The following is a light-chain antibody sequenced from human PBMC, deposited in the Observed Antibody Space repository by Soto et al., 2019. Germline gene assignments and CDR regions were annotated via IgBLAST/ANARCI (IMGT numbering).Light chain of an antibody. V-gene: IGLV2-14*01. CDR3: SSYTTSSTVV. Sequence: QSVLTQAASVSGSPGQSITISCTGSSCDVGFYNYVSWYQQYPGQAPKLMIYEVNNRPSGISCRFSGSKSANTASLTISGLQAEDEADYYCSSYTTSSTVVFGGGTKVTVL. CDR2: EVN. J-gene: IGLJ2*01. CDR1: SCDVGFYNY.